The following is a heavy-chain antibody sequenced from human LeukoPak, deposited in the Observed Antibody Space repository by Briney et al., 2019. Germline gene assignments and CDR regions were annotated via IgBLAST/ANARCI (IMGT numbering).Heavy chain of an antibody. J-gene: IGHJ4*02. CDR1: GGSINSYY. V-gene: IGHV4-59*01. D-gene: IGHD3-22*01. Sequence: SETLSLTCTVSGGSINSYYWRWIWQPPGQGQEWIGYVYYSGSTNYTPSLKSRVTISVGTYKNQFALKLTSVTAADTAVYYCARLGGYYFDYWGQGALVAVSS. CDR2: VYYSGST. CDR3: ARLGGYYFDY.